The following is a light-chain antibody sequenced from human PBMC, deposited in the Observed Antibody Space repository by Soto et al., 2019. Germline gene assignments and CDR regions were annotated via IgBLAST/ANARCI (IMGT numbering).Light chain of an antibody. V-gene: IGLV8-61*01. CDR3: VLYLGSGIPGV. J-gene: IGLJ3*02. CDR2: NTN. Sequence: QAVVTQEPSFSVSPGGTVTLTCGLSSGSVSTSYYPSWYQQTPGQAPRTLIYNTNTRSSGVPDRFSGSILGNKAALTITGAQADDESDYYCVLYLGSGIPGVFGGGTKLTVL. CDR1: SGSVSTSYY.